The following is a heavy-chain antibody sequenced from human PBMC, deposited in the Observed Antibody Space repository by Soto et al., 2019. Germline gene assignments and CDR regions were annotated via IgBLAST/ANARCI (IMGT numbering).Heavy chain of an antibody. D-gene: IGHD6-25*01. J-gene: IGHJ5*02. Sequence: SETLSLTRPFSGGSVSSGSYYWGWIRPPPGKVLECIGYIYYSGSTNYNPSLKSRVTISVDTSRNQFSLKLSSVTAADSAVYYCARGSGSRSNWFDPWGQGTLVTVSS. V-gene: IGHV4-61*01. CDR3: ARGSGSRSNWFDP. CDR2: IYYSGST. CDR1: GGSVSSGSYY.